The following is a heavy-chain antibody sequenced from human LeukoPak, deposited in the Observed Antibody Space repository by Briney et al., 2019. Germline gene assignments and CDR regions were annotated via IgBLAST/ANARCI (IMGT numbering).Heavy chain of an antibody. CDR1: GGSFSGYY. D-gene: IGHD3-3*01. CDR3: ARGLPYVFWGGYYTGMDY. Sequence: SETLSLTCAVYGGSFSGYYWSWIRQPPGKGLEWIGEINHSGSTNYNPSLKSRVTISVDTSKNQFSLKLSSVTAADTAVYYCARGLPYVFWGGYYTGMDYWGQGTLVTVSS. CDR2: INHSGST. J-gene: IGHJ4*02. V-gene: IGHV4-34*01.